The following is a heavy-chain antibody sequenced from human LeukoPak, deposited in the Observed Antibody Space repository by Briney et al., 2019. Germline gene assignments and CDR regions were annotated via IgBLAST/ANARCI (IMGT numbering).Heavy chain of an antibody. D-gene: IGHD1-14*01. J-gene: IGHJ4*02. CDR3: ARGGISAGWF. Sequence: GGSLRLSCAASGFTFSSYSMNWVRQAPGKRLEWVSSISSSSSYIYYADSVKGRFTISRDNAKNSLYLQMNSLRAEDTAVYYCARGGISAGWFWGQGTLVTVSS. CDR2: ISSSSSYI. CDR1: GFTFSSYS. V-gene: IGHV3-21*01.